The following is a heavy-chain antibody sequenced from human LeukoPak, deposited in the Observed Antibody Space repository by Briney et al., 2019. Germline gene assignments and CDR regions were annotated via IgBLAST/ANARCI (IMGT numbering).Heavy chain of an antibody. CDR2: CYPGGSDI. CDR1: GYSFTSYW. J-gene: IGHJ6*02. V-gene: IGHV5-51*01. Sequence: LGESLRISCKGSGYSFTSYWIAWVRQMPGKGLEWMGICYPGGSDIRYSPSFQGQVTISADKSISTAYLQWSSLKASDTAIYYCARLNLCIGGSCAEPYYYYGLDVWGQGTTVTVSS. D-gene: IGHD2-15*01. CDR3: ARLNLCIGGSCAEPYYYYGLDV.